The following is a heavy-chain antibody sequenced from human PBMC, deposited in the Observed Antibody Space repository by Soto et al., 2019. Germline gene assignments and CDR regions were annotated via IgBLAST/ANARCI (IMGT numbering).Heavy chain of an antibody. CDR3: ARSACSGGSCYKAHFDY. CDR1: GDGFNSCY. CDR2: INLSGGSI. V-gene: IGHV1-46*02. J-gene: IGHJ4*02. D-gene: IGHD2-15*01. Sequence: GTSVEVSWKACGDGFNSCYMHWVRQAPGQGLEWMGIINLSGGSITYAQKFQGRVTMTRDTSTSTVYLELRSLRSEDTAVYYCARSACSGGSCYKAHFDYWGQGTLVTVSS.